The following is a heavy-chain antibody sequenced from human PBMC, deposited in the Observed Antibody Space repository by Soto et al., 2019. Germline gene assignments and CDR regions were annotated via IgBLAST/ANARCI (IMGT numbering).Heavy chain of an antibody. CDR2: IYGSGNT. CDR1: GGSISSYY. J-gene: IGHJ3*02. CDR3: ARPHGGPYAFDI. D-gene: IGHD3-10*01. Sequence: TSETLSLTCAFSGGSISSYYLSWIRQPTGKGLEWIGYIYGSGNTNYNPSLNSRVIISIDTSQNQLSLKLTSVTAADTAVYYCARPHGGPYAFDIWGRGTMVTVSS. V-gene: IGHV4-59*01.